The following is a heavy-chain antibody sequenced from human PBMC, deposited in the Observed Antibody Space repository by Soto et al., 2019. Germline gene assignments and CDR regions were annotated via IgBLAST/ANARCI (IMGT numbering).Heavy chain of an antibody. Sequence: PSETLSLTCTVSGGSMRNYFWTWIRQPPGKGLEWIGYIHYSGTTSFFPSYNPSLRSRVTISEDTSKNQFSLKLLSVTTADTAVYYCARGASMGVATSGSWGQGTLVTVSS. CDR1: GGSMRNYF. V-gene: IGHV4-59*01. CDR2: IHYSGTT. J-gene: IGHJ5*02. D-gene: IGHD5-12*01. CDR3: ARGASMGVATSGS.